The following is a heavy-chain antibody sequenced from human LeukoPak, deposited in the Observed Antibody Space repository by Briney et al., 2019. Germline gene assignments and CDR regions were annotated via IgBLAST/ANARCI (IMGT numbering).Heavy chain of an antibody. D-gene: IGHD3-22*01. Sequence: GGSLRLSCAASGFTFSSYWMSWVRQAPGKGLEWVASIKQDGSEKYYVDSVKGRFTISRDNAKNSLYLQMNSLRAEDTAVYYCARDHYDGVGGFDYWGQGTLVTVPS. CDR3: ARDHYDGVGGFDY. V-gene: IGHV3-7*01. J-gene: IGHJ4*02. CDR1: GFTFSSYW. CDR2: IKQDGSEK.